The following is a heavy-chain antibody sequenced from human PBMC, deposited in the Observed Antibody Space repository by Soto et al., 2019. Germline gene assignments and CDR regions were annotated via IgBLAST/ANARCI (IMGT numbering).Heavy chain of an antibody. J-gene: IGHJ4*02. D-gene: IGHD3-16*02. Sequence: QVQLQESGPGLVKPSETLSLTCSISGGSISDYQWSWIRQPPGKGLEWIGYIYYSGRTNYNPSLKSRVTITLDTSTKQYSLRLRSVTAADTAVYYCARMRGFGEISPYVDYWGQGALVTVSS. CDR1: GGSISDYQ. V-gene: IGHV4-59*01. CDR3: ARMRGFGEISPYVDY. CDR2: IYYSGRT.